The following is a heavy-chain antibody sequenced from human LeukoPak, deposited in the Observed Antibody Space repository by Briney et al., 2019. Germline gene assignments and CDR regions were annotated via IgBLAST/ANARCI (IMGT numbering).Heavy chain of an antibody. J-gene: IGHJ4*02. CDR1: GYTLTELS. Sequence: ASVKVSCKVSGYTLTELSMHWVRQAPGKGLEWMGGFDPEDGETIYAQKFQGRVTITTDESTSTAYMELSSLRSEDTAAYYCARSQYSYGQDYWGQGTLVTVSS. D-gene: IGHD5-18*01. CDR3: ARSQYSYGQDY. V-gene: IGHV1-24*01. CDR2: FDPEDGET.